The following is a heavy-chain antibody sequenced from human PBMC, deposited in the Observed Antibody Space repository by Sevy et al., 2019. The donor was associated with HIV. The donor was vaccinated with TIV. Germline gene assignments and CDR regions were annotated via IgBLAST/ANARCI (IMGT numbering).Heavy chain of an antibody. CDR1: GFTFSSYG. J-gene: IGHJ4*02. CDR3: ARMVRYYFDY. Sequence: GGSLRLSCAASGFTFSSYGMHWVRQAPGKGLEWVAVISYDGSNKYYADSVKGRFTISRDNSKNTLYLQMNGLRAEDTAVYYCARMVRYYFDYWGQGTLVTVSS. D-gene: IGHD3-10*01. CDR2: ISYDGSNK. V-gene: IGHV3-30*03.